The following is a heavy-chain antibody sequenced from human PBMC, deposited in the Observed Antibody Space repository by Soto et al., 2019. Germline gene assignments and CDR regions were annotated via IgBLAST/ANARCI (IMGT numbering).Heavy chain of an antibody. V-gene: IGHV1-3*01. D-gene: IGHD3-10*01. J-gene: IGHJ3*02. CDR2: INAGNGNT. CDR1: GYTFTSYA. Sequence: QVQLVQSGAEVKKPGASVKVSCKASGYTFTSYAMHWVRQAPGQRLAWMGWINAGNGNTKYSQKFQGRVTITRDTSASTAYMELSSLRSEDTAVYYCASQGMVRGVMGAFDIWGQGTMVTVSS. CDR3: ASQGMVRGVMGAFDI.